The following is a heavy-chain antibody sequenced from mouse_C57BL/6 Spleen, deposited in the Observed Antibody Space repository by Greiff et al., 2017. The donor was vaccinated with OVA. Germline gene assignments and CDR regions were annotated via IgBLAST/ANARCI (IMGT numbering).Heavy chain of an antibody. Sequence: EVKLVESGGGLVQPGGSLSLSCAASGFTFTDYYMSWVRQPPGKALEWLGFIRNKANGYTTEYSASVKGRFTISRDNSQSILYLQMNALGAEDSATYYCARLLSPHYAMDYWGQGTSVTVSS. V-gene: IGHV7-3*01. CDR2: IRNKANGYTT. D-gene: IGHD2-1*01. CDR3: ARLLSPHYAMDY. J-gene: IGHJ4*01. CDR1: GFTFTDYY.